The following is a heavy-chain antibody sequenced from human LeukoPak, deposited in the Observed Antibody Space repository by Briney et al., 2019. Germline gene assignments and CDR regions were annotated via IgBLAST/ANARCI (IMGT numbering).Heavy chain of an antibody. Sequence: LSLTCTVSGGSISSGGYYWSWIRQHPGKGLEWIGYIYYSGSTNYNPSLKSRVTISVDTSKNQFSLKLSSVTAADTAVYYCARGPGAAAGTWFDYWGQGTLVTVSS. J-gene: IGHJ4*02. D-gene: IGHD6-13*01. CDR1: GGSISSGGYY. V-gene: IGHV4-31*03. CDR3: ARGPGAAAGTWFDY. CDR2: IYYSGST.